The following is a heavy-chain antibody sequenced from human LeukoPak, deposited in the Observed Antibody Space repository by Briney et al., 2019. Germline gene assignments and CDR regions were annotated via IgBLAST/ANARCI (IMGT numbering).Heavy chain of an antibody. CDR3: ARVKDPGGYYYYYYMDV. D-gene: IGHD3-16*01. Sequence: SETLSLTCTVSGGSITSSSYYWVWIRQPPGKGLEWIGSIYYSGSTYYNPSLKSRVTISVDTSKNQFSLKLSSVTAADTAMYYCARVKDPGGYYYYYYMDVWGKGTTVTVSS. CDR2: IYYSGST. V-gene: IGHV4-39*07. J-gene: IGHJ6*03. CDR1: GGSITSSSYY.